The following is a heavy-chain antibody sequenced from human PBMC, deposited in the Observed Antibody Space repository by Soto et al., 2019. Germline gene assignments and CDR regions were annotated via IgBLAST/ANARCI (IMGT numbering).Heavy chain of an antibody. J-gene: IGHJ4*02. CDR3: ARDRVVAGIGEFDY. CDR1: GFTFSSNA. Sequence: QVQLVESGGGVVQPGRSLSLSCAASGFTFSSNAMHWVRQAPGKGLEWVAVISYDGSNKYYVDSVKGRFTISRDNSKITLYLQMNSLRPEDTAVYYCARDRVVAGIGEFDYWGQGTLVTVSS. D-gene: IGHD6-19*01. CDR2: ISYDGSNK. V-gene: IGHV3-30-3*01.